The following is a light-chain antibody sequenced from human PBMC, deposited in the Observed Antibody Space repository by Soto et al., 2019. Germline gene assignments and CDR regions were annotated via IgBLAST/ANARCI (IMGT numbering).Light chain of an antibody. CDR2: AAS. V-gene: IGKV1-39*01. J-gene: IGKJ4*01. CDR3: QQNYSPPLT. CDR1: QSISGY. Sequence: DIQMTQSPSSLSASIGDRVTITCRASQSISGYLNWYQHKPGEAPKSLISAASNLLTGVPSRFSGSASGTELTLTISGLQPDDVATYYCQQNYSPPLTLGGGTKVEI.